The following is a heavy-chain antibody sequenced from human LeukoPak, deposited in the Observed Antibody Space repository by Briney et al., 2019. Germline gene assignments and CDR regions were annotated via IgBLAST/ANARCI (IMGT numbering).Heavy chain of an antibody. CDR1: GFTFSSYA. Sequence: GGSLRLSCAASGFTFSSYAMRWVRQAPGKGLEWVSAISGSGGSTYYADSVKGRFTISRDNSKNTLYLQMNSLSVADTAVYYCAKDQGYSAPDSYYWGQGTLVTVSS. CDR3: AKDQGYSAPDSYY. D-gene: IGHD1-26*01. V-gene: IGHV3-23*01. J-gene: IGHJ4*02. CDR2: ISGSGGST.